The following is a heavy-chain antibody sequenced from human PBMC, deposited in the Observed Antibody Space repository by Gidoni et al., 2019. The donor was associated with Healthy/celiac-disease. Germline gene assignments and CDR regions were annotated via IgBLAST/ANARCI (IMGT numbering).Heavy chain of an antibody. V-gene: IGHV1-46*01. J-gene: IGHJ4*02. CDR3: ARDLSGGGY. CDR1: GNTFTSYY. Sequence: QVQLVQSGAEAKKPGASVKVSCKASGNTFTSYYMHWVRQAPGQRLEWMGIINPSGGSTSYAQKFKGRVTMTRDTSTSTVYMELGNLGSEDTAVYYCARDLSGGGYWGQGTLVTVSS. CDR2: INPSGGST. D-gene: IGHD3-16*01.